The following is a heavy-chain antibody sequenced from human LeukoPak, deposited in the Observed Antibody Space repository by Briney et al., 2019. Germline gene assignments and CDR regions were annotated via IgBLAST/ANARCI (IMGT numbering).Heavy chain of an antibody. Sequence: GGSLRLSCAASGFTFSNAWMSWVRQAPGKGLEWVGRIKSKTDGGTTDYAAPVKGRFTISRDDSKNTLYLQMNSLKTEDTAVYYCTTVWYCSSTSCYDEDWFDPWGQGTLVTVSS. CDR2: IKSKTDGGTT. CDR3: TTVWYCSSTSCYDEDWFDP. V-gene: IGHV3-15*01. CDR1: GFTFSNAW. J-gene: IGHJ5*02. D-gene: IGHD2-2*01.